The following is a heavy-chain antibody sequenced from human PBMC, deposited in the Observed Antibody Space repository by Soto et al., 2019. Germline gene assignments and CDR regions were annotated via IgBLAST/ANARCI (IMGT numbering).Heavy chain of an antibody. J-gene: IGHJ5*02. CDR2: IYYSGST. Sequence: SETLSLTCTVSGGSISSGGYYWSWIRQHPGKGLEWIGYIYYSGSTYYNPSLKSRVTISVDTSKNQFSLKLSSVTAADTAVYYCARDTRNYDILTGYQGEDNWFDPWGQGTLVTVS. D-gene: IGHD3-9*01. CDR1: GGSISSGGYY. CDR3: ARDTRNYDILTGYQGEDNWFDP. V-gene: IGHV4-31*03.